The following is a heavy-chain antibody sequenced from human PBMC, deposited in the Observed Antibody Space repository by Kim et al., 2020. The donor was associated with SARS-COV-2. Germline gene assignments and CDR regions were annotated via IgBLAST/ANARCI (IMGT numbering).Heavy chain of an antibody. Sequence: NTTSKPSLKSRVTISVDTSKNQFSLKLTSMSAADTAVYYCARGITTTSSWGQGTLVTVSS. V-gene: IGHV4-59*09. J-gene: IGHJ5*02. D-gene: IGHD1-1*01. CDR2: NT. CDR3: ARGITTTSS.